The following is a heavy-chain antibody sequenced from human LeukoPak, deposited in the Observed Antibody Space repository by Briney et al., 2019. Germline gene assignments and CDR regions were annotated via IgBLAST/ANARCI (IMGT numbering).Heavy chain of an antibody. V-gene: IGHV3-21*04. Sequence: PGGSLRLSCAASGFTFSSYSMNWVRQAPGKGLEWVSSITSRSSYIYYADSVKGRFTISRDNAKNSLYLQMNSLRAEDTAIYYCAKTSRTNSAYDSPFDYWGQGTLVTVSS. CDR1: GFTFSSYS. CDR2: ITSRSSYI. J-gene: IGHJ4*02. CDR3: AKTSRTNSAYDSPFDY. D-gene: IGHD5-12*01.